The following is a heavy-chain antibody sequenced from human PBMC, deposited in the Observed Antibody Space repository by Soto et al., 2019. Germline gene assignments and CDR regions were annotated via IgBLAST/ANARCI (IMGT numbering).Heavy chain of an antibody. Sequence: PRESLKISCKGSGYSFTSYWIGWVRQMPGKGLEWMGIIYPGDSDTRYSPSFQGQVTISADKSISTAYLQWSSLKASDTAMYYCARQSYYYDSSGYYSEAFDIWGQGTMVTVSS. CDR2: IYPGDSDT. CDR1: GYSFTSYW. V-gene: IGHV5-51*01. CDR3: ARQSYYYDSSGYYSEAFDI. J-gene: IGHJ3*02. D-gene: IGHD3-22*01.